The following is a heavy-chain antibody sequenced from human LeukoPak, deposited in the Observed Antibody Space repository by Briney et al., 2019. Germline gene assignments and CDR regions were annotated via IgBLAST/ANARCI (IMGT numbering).Heavy chain of an antibody. CDR1: GGSISSSNW. J-gene: IGHJ4*02. CDR3: ARGGLRMERIYYFDY. D-gene: IGHD4-17*01. V-gene: IGHV4-4*02. Sequence: SGTLSLTCAVSGGSISSSNWWRWVRQLPGKRLEWIGEIYHSGSTNYNPSLKSRVTMSVDTSKNQFSLKLSSVTAADTAVYYCARGGLRMERIYYFDYWGQGTLVTVSS. CDR2: IYHSGST.